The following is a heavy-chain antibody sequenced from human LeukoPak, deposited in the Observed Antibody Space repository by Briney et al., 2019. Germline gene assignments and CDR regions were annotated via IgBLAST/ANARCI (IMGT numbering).Heavy chain of an antibody. Sequence: GGSLRLSCAASGFTVSSNYMSWVRQAPGKGLEWVSVIYSGGSTYYADSVKGRFTISRDNSKNTLYLQINSLRAEDTAIYYCAKRYYYGSGTPGGMDVWGQGTTVTVSS. D-gene: IGHD3-10*01. CDR1: GFTVSSNY. J-gene: IGHJ6*02. CDR2: IYSGGST. CDR3: AKRYYYGSGTPGGMDV. V-gene: IGHV3-66*04.